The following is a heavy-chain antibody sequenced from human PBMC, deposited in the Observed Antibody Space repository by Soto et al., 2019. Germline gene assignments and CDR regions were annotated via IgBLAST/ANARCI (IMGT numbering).Heavy chain of an antibody. Sequence: PSETLSLTCTVSGGSTTSDYWSWIRQPPGKGLEWLGYIFHSLGAKYNPSLGSRGTISLDASKNQLSLSLRSVTAADTAIYFCVRDLNGSGDYWGQGTLVTVSS. D-gene: IGHD3-10*01. V-gene: IGHV4-59*01. CDR3: VRDLNGSGDY. CDR2: IFHSLGA. J-gene: IGHJ4*02. CDR1: GGSTTSDY.